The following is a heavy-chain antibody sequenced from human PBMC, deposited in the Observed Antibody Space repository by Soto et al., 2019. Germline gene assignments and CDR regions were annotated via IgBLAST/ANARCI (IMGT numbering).Heavy chain of an antibody. CDR3: ARNGYTYGMDV. CDR2: IYYSGIS. D-gene: IGHD5-18*01. CDR1: GGSTSSGGFY. Sequence: TLSLTCTVSGGSTSSGGFYWSWIRQHPGKGLEWIGYIYYSGISYYNPSLKSRVSISLDTSRNQFSMTLNSVTAADTAVYYCARNGYTYGMDVCGQGATVTVSS. V-gene: IGHV4-31*03. J-gene: IGHJ6*02.